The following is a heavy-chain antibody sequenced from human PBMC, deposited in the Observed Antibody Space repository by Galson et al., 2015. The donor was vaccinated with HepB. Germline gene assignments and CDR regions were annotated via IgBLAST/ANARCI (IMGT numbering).Heavy chain of an antibody. J-gene: IGHJ6*02. D-gene: IGHD3-22*01. V-gene: IGHV1-58*02. Sequence: SVKVSCKASGFTFTSSAMQWVRQARGQRLEWIGWIVVGSGNTNYAQKFQERVTITRDMSTSTAYMELSSLRSEDTAVYYCAADREHYYDRYYYYYGMDVWGQGTTVTVSS. CDR3: AADREHYYDRYYYYYGMDV. CDR2: IVVGSGNT. CDR1: GFTFTSSA.